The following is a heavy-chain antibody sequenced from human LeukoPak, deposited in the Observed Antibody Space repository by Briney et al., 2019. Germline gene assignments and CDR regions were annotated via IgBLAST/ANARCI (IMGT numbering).Heavy chain of an antibody. CDR3: ARDPRITIFGVEYYYYMDV. J-gene: IGHJ6*03. Sequence: PGGSLRLSCAASGFTFSSYWMHWVRQAPGKGLVWVSRINSDGSSTSYADSVKGRFTISRDNAKNTLYLQMNSLRAEDTAVYYCARDPRITIFGVEYYYYMDVWGKGPRSPSP. CDR2: INSDGSST. V-gene: IGHV3-74*01. CDR1: GFTFSSYW. D-gene: IGHD3-3*01.